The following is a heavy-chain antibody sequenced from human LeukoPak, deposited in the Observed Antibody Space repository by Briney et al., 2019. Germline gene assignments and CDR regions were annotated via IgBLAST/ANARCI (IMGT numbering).Heavy chain of an antibody. CDR3: ARERVSSGYFDY. CDR1: GFTFSDYY. D-gene: IGHD6-6*01. J-gene: IGHJ4*02. V-gene: IGHV3-11*06. CDR2: ISSSSSYI. Sequence: PGGSLRLSCAASGFTFSDYYMSWIRQAPGKGLEWVSYISSSSSYIYYADSVKGRFTISRDNAKNSLYLQMNSLRAEDTAVYYCARERVSSGYFDYWGQGTLVTVSS.